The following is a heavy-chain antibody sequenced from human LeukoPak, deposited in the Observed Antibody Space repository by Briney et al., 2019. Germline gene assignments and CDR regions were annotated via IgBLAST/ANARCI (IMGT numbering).Heavy chain of an antibody. V-gene: IGHV3-48*03. CDR1: GFTFSSYE. J-gene: IGHJ4*02. Sequence: GGSLRLSCAASGFTFSSYEMNWVRQAPGKGLEWVSYISGSGSTIYSADSVKGRFTISRDNAKNSLYLQMNSLRAEDTAVYYCARAYYYGSGSYSRFGYWGQGILVTVSS. CDR3: ARAYYYGSGSYSRFGY. D-gene: IGHD3-10*01. CDR2: ISGSGSTI.